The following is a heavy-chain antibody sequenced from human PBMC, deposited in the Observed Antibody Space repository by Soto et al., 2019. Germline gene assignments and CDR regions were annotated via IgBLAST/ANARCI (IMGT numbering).Heavy chain of an antibody. D-gene: IGHD2-21*02. V-gene: IGHV4-31*03. Sequence: QVQLQESGPGLVKPSQTLSLTCTVSGGSISSGGYHWSWIRQHPGKGLEWIGDIYYSGSTYYNPFPKSRVTISVDTSKNQFSLKVGSVTAADTAVYYCARRVSCGGDCYSSPLDYWGQGTMVTVSS. CDR2: IYYSGST. CDR1: GGSISSGGYH. CDR3: ARRVSCGGDCYSSPLDY. J-gene: IGHJ4*02.